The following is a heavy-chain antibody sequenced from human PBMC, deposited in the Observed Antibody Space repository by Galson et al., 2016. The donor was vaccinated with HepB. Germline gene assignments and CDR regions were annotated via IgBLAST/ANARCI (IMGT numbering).Heavy chain of an antibody. V-gene: IGHV3-48*04. Sequence: SLRLSCATYGVTLSTYTMTWVRQSPGKGLEWLSYISTTSETIFYADSVKGRFIVSRDNAKNSLYLQMNSLRAEDTAVYYCSAHKSSSWFDFWAQGVLVTVSS. CDR2: ISTTSETI. J-gene: IGHJ4*02. D-gene: IGHD6-6*01. CDR1: GVTLSTYT. CDR3: SAHKSSSWFDF.